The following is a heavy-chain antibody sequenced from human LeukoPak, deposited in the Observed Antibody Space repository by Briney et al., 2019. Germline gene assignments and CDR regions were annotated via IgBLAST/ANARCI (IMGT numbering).Heavy chain of an antibody. CDR3: ARAIGSVTIQRYFDL. D-gene: IGHD4-17*01. V-gene: IGHV3-53*01. CDR1: GFTVSSNY. Sequence: GGSLRLSCAAPGFTVSSNYMSWVRQAPGKGLEWVSLIYSGGSTCYADSVKGRFTISRDNSKNTLYLQMNSLRAEDTAVYYCARAIGSVTIQRYFDLWGRGTLVTVSS. J-gene: IGHJ2*01. CDR2: IYSGGST.